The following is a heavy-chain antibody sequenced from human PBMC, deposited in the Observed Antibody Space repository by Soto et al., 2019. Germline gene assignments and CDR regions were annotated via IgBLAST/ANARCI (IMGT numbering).Heavy chain of an antibody. CDR2: ISWNSGNL. CDR1: GFTFDDYA. V-gene: IGHV3-9*01. J-gene: IGHJ4*02. Sequence: EVQLVESGGGLVQPGRSLRLSCAASGFTFDDYAMHWVRQGPGKGLEWVSSISWNSGNLGYADSVKGRFTISRDNAKNSLYLQMTSLRGEDTALYYCAKGASTTVFAFNDYWGQGTLVNVSS. D-gene: IGHD4-17*01. CDR3: AKGASTTVFAFNDY.